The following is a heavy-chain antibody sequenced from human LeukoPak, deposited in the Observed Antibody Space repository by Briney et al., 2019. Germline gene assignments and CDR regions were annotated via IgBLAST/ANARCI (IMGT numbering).Heavy chain of an antibody. D-gene: IGHD6-13*01. CDR2: INPNSGGT. V-gene: IGHV1-2*02. Sequence: ASVKVSCKASGYTFTGYYMHWVRQAPGQGLEWMGWINPNSGGTNYAQKSQGRVTMTRDTSISTAYMELSRLRSDDTAVYYCARENMRDGGIAAAGTDYWGQGTLVTVSS. CDR3: ARENMRDGGIAAAGTDY. CDR1: GYTFTGYY. J-gene: IGHJ4*02.